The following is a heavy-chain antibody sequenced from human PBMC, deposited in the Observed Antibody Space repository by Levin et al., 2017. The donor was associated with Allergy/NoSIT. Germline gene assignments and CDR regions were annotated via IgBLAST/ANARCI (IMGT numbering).Heavy chain of an antibody. CDR2: IYWDDDK. D-gene: IGHD3-9*01. J-gene: IGHJ3*02. V-gene: IGHV2-5*02. Sequence: SGPTLVKPTQTLTLTCTFSGFSLSTSGVGVGWIRQPPGKALEWLALIYWDDDKRYSPSLKSRLTITKDTSKNQVVLTMTNMDPVDTATYYCALRREVLRYFDWLFQTTYAFDIWGQGTMVTVSS. CDR1: GFSLSTSGVG. CDR3: ALRREVLRYFDWLFQTTYAFDI.